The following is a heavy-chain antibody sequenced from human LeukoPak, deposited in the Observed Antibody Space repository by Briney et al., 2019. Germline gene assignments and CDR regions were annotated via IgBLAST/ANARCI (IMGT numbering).Heavy chain of an antibody. CDR2: ISGSGGDT. CDR3: AKDVPAVAGSSSGWSGGMDV. V-gene: IGHV3-23*01. CDR1: GFTFTSYA. J-gene: IGHJ6*02. D-gene: IGHD6-19*01. Sequence: GGSLRVSCAASGFTFTSYAMSWVRQAPGKGLEWVSTISGSGGDTYYANSVKGRFTISGDNSKNTLHLQTNSLRAEDTALYYCAKDVPAVAGSSSGWSGGMDVWGQGTTVTVSS.